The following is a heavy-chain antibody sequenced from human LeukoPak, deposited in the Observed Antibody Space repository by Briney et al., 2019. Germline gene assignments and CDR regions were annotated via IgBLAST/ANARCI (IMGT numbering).Heavy chain of an antibody. V-gene: IGHV3-30*18. J-gene: IGHJ4*02. CDR3: AKTYGDSFFDY. D-gene: IGHD4-17*01. CDR2: ISYDGSNK. Sequence: QPGGSLRLSCAASGFTFSSYGMHWVRQAPGKGLEWVAVISYDGSNKYYADSVKGRFTISRDNSKNTPYLQMNNLRAEDTAVYYCAKTYGDSFFDYWGQGTLVTVSS. CDR1: GFTFSSYG.